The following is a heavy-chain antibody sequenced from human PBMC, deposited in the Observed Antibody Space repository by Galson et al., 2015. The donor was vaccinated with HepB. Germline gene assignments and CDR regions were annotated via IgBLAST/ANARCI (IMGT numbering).Heavy chain of an antibody. CDR1: GFTFSSYA. J-gene: IGHJ3*02. CDR2: ISYDGSNK. D-gene: IGHD2-2*01. Sequence: SLRLSCAASGFTFSSYAMHWVRQAPGKGLEWVAVISYDGSNKYYADSVKGRFTISRDNSKNTLYLQMNSLRAEDTAVYYCARETVVPAAPAFDIWGQGTMVTVSS. CDR3: ARETVVPAAPAFDI. V-gene: IGHV3-30-3*01.